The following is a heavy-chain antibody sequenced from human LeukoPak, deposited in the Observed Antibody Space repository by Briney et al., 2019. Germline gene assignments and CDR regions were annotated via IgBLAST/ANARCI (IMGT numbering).Heavy chain of an antibody. J-gene: IGHJ4*02. CDR1: EFTFNNYW. CDR2: INSDGSHT. D-gene: IGHD1-26*01. CDR3: ASHSTFVGGATESTDY. Sequence: PGGSLRLSCAASEFTFNNYWMHWVRQAPGKGLVWVSRINSDGSHTDYADSVKGRFTISRDNAKNTLYLQMNSLRAEDTAVYYCASHSTFVGGATESTDYWGQGTLVTVSS. V-gene: IGHV3-74*01.